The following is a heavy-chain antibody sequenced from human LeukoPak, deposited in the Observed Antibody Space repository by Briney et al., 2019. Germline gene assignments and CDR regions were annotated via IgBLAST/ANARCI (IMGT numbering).Heavy chain of an antibody. CDR3: ARGEAHFDY. J-gene: IGHJ4*02. CDR1: GGSFSGYY. Sequence: PSETLSLTCAVYGGSFSGYYWSWIRQPPGKGPEWIGEINHSGSTNYNPSLKSRVTISLDTSKNHFSLKLSSVTAADTAVYYCARGEAHFDYWGQGTLVTVSS. CDR2: INHSGST. V-gene: IGHV4-34*01.